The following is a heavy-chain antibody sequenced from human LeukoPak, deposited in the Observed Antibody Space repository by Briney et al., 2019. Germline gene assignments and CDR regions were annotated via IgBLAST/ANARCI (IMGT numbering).Heavy chain of an antibody. CDR2: IWYDGSNK. J-gene: IGHJ4*02. V-gene: IGHV3-33*08. Sequence: GGSLRLSCAASGFTFSSHWMHWVRQAPGKGLEWVAVIWYDGSNKYYADSVKGRFTISRDNSKNTLYLQMNSLRAEDTAMYYCARDRGVSYFDYWSQGTQVTVSS. D-gene: IGHD3-10*01. CDR1: GFTFSSHW. CDR3: ARDRGVSYFDY.